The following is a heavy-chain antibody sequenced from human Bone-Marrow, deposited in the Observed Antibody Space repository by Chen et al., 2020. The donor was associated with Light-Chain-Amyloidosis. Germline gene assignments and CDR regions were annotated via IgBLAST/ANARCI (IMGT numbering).Heavy chain of an antibody. CDR3: VRSLLIFDRGWYEKTGFDP. CDR2: IYPGDSDV. V-gene: IGHV5-51*01. J-gene: IGHJ5*02. CDR1: GYSFTNYL. D-gene: IGHD6-19*01. Sequence: EVQLVQSRAEVKKPGESLKIACKGSGYSFTNYLIGWVRQTPGNGLEWMGFIYPGDSDVRYSPSFEGQVTISADKSTSTAYVQWSSLKASDTAMYYCVRSLLIFDRGWYEKTGFDPWGQGTLVTVSS.